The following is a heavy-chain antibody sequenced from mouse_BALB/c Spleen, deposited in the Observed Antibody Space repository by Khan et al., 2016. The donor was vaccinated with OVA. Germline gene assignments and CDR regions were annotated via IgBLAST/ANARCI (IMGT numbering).Heavy chain of an antibody. V-gene: IGHV9-3-1*01. Sequence: QIQLVQSGPEVKKPGETVKISCKASGHTFTKFGMNWVKQAPGKGLKWMGWINTYTGEPTYADEFNGRFAFSLETSASTAYLQINNLKNEDTATYFCARPPYCAYVLDNWGQGTSVTVSS. CDR1: GHTFTKFG. D-gene: IGHD2-10*01. CDR2: INTYTGEP. CDR3: ARPPYCAYVLDN. J-gene: IGHJ4*01.